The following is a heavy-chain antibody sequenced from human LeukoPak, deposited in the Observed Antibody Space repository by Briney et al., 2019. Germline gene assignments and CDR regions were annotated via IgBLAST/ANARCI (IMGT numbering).Heavy chain of an antibody. CDR3: AKAELGVDTFFDY. Sequence: GGSLRLSCAASGCTFSDYALGWVRQAPGRGLEWVATLSGSGAGTYYSDSVQGRFTISRDNSKRTLFLQMNSLRAEDTAFYYCAKAELGVDTFFDYWGQGTLVIVSS. CDR2: LSGSGAGT. V-gene: IGHV3-23*01. D-gene: IGHD3-3*01. CDR1: GCTFSDYA. J-gene: IGHJ4*02.